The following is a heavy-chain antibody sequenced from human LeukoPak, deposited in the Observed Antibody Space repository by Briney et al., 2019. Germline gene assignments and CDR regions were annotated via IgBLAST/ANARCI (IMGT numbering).Heavy chain of an antibody. V-gene: IGHV3-23*01. CDR1: GFTFSSYA. CDR3: AKLPHTMVRGGSGYFDY. J-gene: IGHJ4*02. D-gene: IGHD3-10*01. CDR2: ISGSGGST. Sequence: GGSLRLSCAASGFTFSSYAMSWVRQAPGKGLEWVSAISGSGGSTYYADSVKGRFTISRDNSKNTLYLQMNSLRAEDTAVYYCAKLPHTMVRGGSGYFDYWGQGTLVTVSS.